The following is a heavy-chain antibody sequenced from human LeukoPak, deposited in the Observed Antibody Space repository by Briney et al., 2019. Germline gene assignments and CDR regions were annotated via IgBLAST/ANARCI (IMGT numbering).Heavy chain of an antibody. CDR1: GGTFSSHA. Sequence: ASVKVSCKASGGTFSSHAISWVRQAPGQGLEWMGGIIPIFGTANYAQKFQGRVTITADESTSTAYMELSSLRSEDTAVYYCARDRVLLWFGDLRGFDPWGQGTLVTVSS. J-gene: IGHJ5*02. V-gene: IGHV1-69*13. CDR2: IIPIFGTA. D-gene: IGHD3-10*01. CDR3: ARDRVLLWFGDLRGFDP.